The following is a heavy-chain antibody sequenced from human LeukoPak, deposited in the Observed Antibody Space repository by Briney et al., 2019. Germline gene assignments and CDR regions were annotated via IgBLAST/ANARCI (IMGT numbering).Heavy chain of an antibody. D-gene: IGHD1-1*01. CDR3: ARVCLTTNCPSLDY. J-gene: IGHJ4*02. CDR2: ITSSSSYI. Sequence: GGSLRLSCSASGFTFSSYSMNWVRQAPGKGLEWVSSITSSSSYIFYADSVKGRFTTSRDNAKNSLYLQMTSLTAEDTAVYYCARVCLTTNCPSLDYWGQGTLVTVSS. V-gene: IGHV3-21*01. CDR1: GFTFSSYS.